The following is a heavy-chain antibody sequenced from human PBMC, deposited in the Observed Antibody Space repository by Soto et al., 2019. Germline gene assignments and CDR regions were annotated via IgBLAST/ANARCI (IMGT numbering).Heavy chain of an antibody. J-gene: IGHJ4*02. V-gene: IGHV3-23*01. CDR3: ARGSKDSYPGSRIFDF. CDR2: ITGSGTNT. D-gene: IGHD2-15*01. Sequence: PGGSLRLSCAASGFTISSYTMTWVRQASGKGLEWVSAITGSGTNTYYADSVKGRFTISTDKSTNTLYLQMSSLRAEDTAIYYCARGSKDSYPGSRIFDFWGRGTLVTVSS. CDR1: GFTISSYT.